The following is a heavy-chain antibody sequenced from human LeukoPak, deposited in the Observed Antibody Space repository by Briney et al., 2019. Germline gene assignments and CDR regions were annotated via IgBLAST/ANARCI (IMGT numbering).Heavy chain of an antibody. J-gene: IGHJ4*02. D-gene: IGHD5-24*01. CDR3: ARHARSRDGDLYYFDY. CDR2: IYYSGST. Sequence: SETLSLTCTVSGGSISSSSYYWGWMRQPPGKGLEWIGSIYYSGSTYYNPSLKSRVTISVDTSKNQFSLKLSSVTAADTAVYYCARHARSRDGDLYYFDYWGQGTLVTVSS. V-gene: IGHV4-39*01. CDR1: GGSISSSSYY.